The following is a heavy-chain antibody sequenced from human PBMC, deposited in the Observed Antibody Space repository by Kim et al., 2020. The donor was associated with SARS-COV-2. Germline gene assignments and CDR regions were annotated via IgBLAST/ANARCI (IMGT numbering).Heavy chain of an antibody. Sequence: GGSLRLSCVASGFTLNNYWINWVRQAPGKGLVWVSRISIDGTSTHYADSVRDRFTMSRDNAENTVILQMHSLSAEDTAVYYCARGIFRSGFDVWGQGTTVTISS. CDR3: ARGIFRSGFDV. CDR2: ISIDGTST. V-gene: IGHV3-74*01. D-gene: IGHD2-15*01. J-gene: IGHJ6*02. CDR1: GFTLNNYW.